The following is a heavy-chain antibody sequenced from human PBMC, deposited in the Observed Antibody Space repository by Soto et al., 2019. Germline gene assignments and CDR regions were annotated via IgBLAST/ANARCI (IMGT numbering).Heavy chain of an antibody. J-gene: IGHJ4*02. CDR3: ASDHGYCSGGTCYPRY. Sequence: QVQLVQSGAEVKKPGASVKVSCKASGYTFTTYGISWVRQAPGQGLEWMGWISAYNGNTNYAQKLQGRVTMTTDTSTRTPYMELRSLRSDDTAVYYCASDHGYCSGGTCYPRYWGQGTLVTVSS. V-gene: IGHV1-18*01. D-gene: IGHD2-15*01. CDR1: GYTFTTYG. CDR2: ISAYNGNT.